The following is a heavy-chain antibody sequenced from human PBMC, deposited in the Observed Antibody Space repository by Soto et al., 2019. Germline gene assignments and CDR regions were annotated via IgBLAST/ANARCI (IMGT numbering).Heavy chain of an antibody. D-gene: IGHD2-15*01. CDR1: GGSISSSSFY. J-gene: IGHJ4*02. Sequence: QLQLQESGPGLVKPSETLSLTFTVSGGSISSSSFYWCWMRQPPGKGLVWIGSIYYSGSTYYNLSLKTRVTISVDTSKNQFSLNLSSVTAADTAVYYCVFECSGGSCYYWVQGTLVTVST. V-gene: IGHV4-39*01. CDR3: VFECSGGSCYY. CDR2: IYYSGST.